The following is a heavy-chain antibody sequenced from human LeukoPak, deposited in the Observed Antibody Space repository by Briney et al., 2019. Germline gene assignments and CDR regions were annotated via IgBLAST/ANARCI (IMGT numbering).Heavy chain of an antibody. CDR3: ARDYYGSSGYPAVQH. CDR1: GFTVSSNY. V-gene: IGHV3-66*01. Sequence: GGSLRLSCAASGFTVSSNYMSWVRQAPGKGLEWVSVIYSGGSTYYADSVKGRFTISRDNSKNTLYLQMNSLRAEDTAVYYCARDYYGSSGYPAVQHWGQGTLVTVSS. CDR2: IYSGGST. J-gene: IGHJ1*01. D-gene: IGHD3-22*01.